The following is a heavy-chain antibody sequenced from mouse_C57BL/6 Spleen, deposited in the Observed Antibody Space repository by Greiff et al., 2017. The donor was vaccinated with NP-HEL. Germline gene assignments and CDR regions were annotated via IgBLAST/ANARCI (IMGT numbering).Heavy chain of an antibody. Sequence: QVQLQQSGAELVKPGASVKLSCKASGYTFTSYWMHWVKQRPGQGLEWIGMIHPNSGSTNYNEKFKSKATLTVDKSSSTAYMQLSSLTSEDSAVYYCARYSSGYGAMDYWGQGTSVTVSS. CDR2: IHPNSGST. CDR3: ARYSSGYGAMDY. D-gene: IGHD3-2*02. V-gene: IGHV1-64*01. J-gene: IGHJ4*01. CDR1: GYTFTSYW.